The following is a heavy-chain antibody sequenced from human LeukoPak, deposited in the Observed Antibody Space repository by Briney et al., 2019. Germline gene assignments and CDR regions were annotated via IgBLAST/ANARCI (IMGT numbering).Heavy chain of an antibody. Sequence: PGGSLRLSCAASGFTFSSYAMSWVRQAPGKGLEWVSAISGSGGSTYYADSVKGRFTIPRDNSKNTLYLQMNSLRAEDTAVYYCAKELVATIPYYYYGMDVWGQGTTVTVSS. J-gene: IGHJ6*02. CDR3: AKELVATIPYYYYGMDV. CDR2: ISGSGGST. D-gene: IGHD5-12*01. CDR1: GFTFSSYA. V-gene: IGHV3-23*01.